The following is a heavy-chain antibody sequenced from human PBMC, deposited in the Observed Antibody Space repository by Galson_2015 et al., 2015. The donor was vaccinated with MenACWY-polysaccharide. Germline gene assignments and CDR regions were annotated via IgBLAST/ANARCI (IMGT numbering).Heavy chain of an antibody. CDR1: GFTFSNNW. CDR2: INSDASST. Sequence: SLRLSCAASGFTFSNNWIHWVRQAPGKGLEWVSRINSDASSTAYADSVKGRFTISRDNAKNTLYLQMNSLRVEDTAVYYCVVPLGRGATWAYGMDAWGQGTTVTVSS. CDR3: VVPLGRGATWAYGMDA. V-gene: IGHV3-74*01. D-gene: IGHD3-10*01. J-gene: IGHJ6*02.